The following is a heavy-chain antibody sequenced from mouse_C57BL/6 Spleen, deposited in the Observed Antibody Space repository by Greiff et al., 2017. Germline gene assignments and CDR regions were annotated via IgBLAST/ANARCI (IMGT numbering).Heavy chain of an antibody. CDR1: GFTFSDYG. CDR2: ISSGSSTI. CDR3: AREIYYYGSSYFFDY. J-gene: IGHJ2*01. Sequence: EVQVVESGGGLVKPGGSLKLSCAASGFTFSDYGMHWVRQAPEKGLEWVAYISSGSSTIYYADTVKGRFTISRDNAKNTLFLQMTSLRSEDTAMYYCAREIYYYGSSYFFDYWGQGTTLTVSS. V-gene: IGHV5-17*01. D-gene: IGHD1-1*01.